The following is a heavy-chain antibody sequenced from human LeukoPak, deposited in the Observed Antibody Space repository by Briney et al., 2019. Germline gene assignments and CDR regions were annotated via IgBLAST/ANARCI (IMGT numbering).Heavy chain of an antibody. CDR2: INAKSGDT. CDR1: GYTFTDYY. V-gene: IGHV1-2*02. D-gene: IGHD2-8*02. CDR3: ARQNTGQLDY. Sequence: ASVKVSCKASGYTFTDYYMHWVRQAPGQGLEWMGWINAKSGDTKYAQKFQARVTMTRDTSITTTYLEVSRLSSDDTAVYYCARQNTGQLDYWGQGTLVTVSS. J-gene: IGHJ4*02.